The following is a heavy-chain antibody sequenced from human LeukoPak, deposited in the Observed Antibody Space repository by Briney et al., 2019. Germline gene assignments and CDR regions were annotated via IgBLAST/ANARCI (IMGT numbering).Heavy chain of an antibody. V-gene: IGHV3-23*01. J-gene: IGHJ3*02. CDR2: ISGSGDNT. CDR1: EFTFSNFA. Sequence: GGSLRPSCAASEFTFSNFAMSWVRQAPGKGLEWVSTISGSGDNTYYADSVKGRFTISRDNSKNTLSLHMNTLRAEDTAVYYCAKDLLQTFFFDSSGYYSDAFGMWGQGTMVTVSP. CDR3: AKDLLQTFFFDSSGYYSDAFGM. D-gene: IGHD3-22*01.